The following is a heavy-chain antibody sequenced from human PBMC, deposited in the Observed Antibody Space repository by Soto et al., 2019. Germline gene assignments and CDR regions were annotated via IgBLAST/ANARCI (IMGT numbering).Heavy chain of an antibody. CDR1: GFTVSSNY. Sequence: EVQLVESGGGLIQPGGSLGLSCAAFGFTVSSNYMSWVPQAPGKGLEWVSVIYSGGSTYYADSVRVRFTISRDNSKNTLYLQMNSLRAEDTAVYYCARDRVESGYPEYFQHWGQGTLVTVSS. D-gene: IGHD3-22*01. V-gene: IGHV3-53*01. CDR3: ARDRVESGYPEYFQH. J-gene: IGHJ1*01. CDR2: IYSGGST.